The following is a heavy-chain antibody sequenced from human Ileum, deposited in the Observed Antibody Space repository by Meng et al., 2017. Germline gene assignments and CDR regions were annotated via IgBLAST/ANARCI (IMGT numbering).Heavy chain of an antibody. Sequence: QVQLVQSGAEVKKPGSSVRVSCKASGGSFSTFTIHWVRQAPGQGLEWMGKIIPVLGVANYAPKFQDRVTITADKSTNTAYMEMRSLTSDDTAVYYCARVAPGYVVGWFDPWGQGTLVTVSS. CDR3: ARVAPGYVVGWFDP. CDR1: GGSFSTFT. V-gene: IGHV1-69*02. D-gene: IGHD3-9*01. J-gene: IGHJ5*02. CDR2: IIPVLGVA.